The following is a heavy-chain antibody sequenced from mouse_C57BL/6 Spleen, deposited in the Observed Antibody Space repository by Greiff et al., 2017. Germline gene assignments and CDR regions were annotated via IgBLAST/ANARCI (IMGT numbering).Heavy chain of an antibody. CDR2: IYPGDGDT. D-gene: IGHD1-1*01. V-gene: IGHV1-80*01. CDR1: GYAFSSYW. J-gene: IGHJ2*01. Sequence: VQLQESGAELLKPGASVKISCKASGYAFSSYWMNWVKQRPGKGLEWIGQIYPGDGDTNYNGKVKGKATLTADKSSSTAYMQLSSLTSEDSAVYFCARWDYGSRVLYFDYWGQGTTLTVSS. CDR3: ARWDYGSRVLYFDY.